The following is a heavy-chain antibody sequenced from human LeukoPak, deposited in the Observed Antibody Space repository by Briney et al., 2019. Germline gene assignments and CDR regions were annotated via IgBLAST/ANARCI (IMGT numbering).Heavy chain of an antibody. J-gene: IGHJ3*02. CDR1: GFTFSSYW. CDR3: ARVERYFDWLYGAFDI. Sequence: GGSLRLSCAASGFTFSSYWMHWVRQAPGKGLVWVSRIYSDGSSTSYADSVKGRFTISRDNAKNTLYLQMNSLRAEDTAVYYCARVERYFDWLYGAFDIWGQGTMVTVSS. V-gene: IGHV3-74*01. CDR2: IYSDGSST. D-gene: IGHD3-9*01.